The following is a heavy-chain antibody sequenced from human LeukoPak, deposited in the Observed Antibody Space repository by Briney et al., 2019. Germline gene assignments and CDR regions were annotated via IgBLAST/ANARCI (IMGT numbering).Heavy chain of an antibody. V-gene: IGHV3-9*01. D-gene: IGHD6-19*01. CDR1: GFTFDNYA. J-gene: IGHJ4*02. CDR3: AKVRGAYSSGYLFDY. Sequence: GGSLRLSCAASGFTFDNYAMHWVRHAPGKGLEWLSIISWNSGYIGYADSVKGRFTISRDKAKKSLDLQMNSLRAEDTTFYYCAKVRGAYSSGYLFDYWGQGTLVTVSS. CDR2: ISWNSGYI.